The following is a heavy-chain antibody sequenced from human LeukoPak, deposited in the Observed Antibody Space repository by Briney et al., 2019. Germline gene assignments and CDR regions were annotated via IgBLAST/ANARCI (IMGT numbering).Heavy chain of an antibody. J-gene: IGHJ3*02. CDR3: AREEPQEPATAGSAFDI. CDR2: ISSVRGYI. V-gene: IGHV3-21*01. Sequence: GGSLRLYCAAYGFKFSTYSMNWVRKAPGKGLERVSSISSVRGYIYYADSVKGRFTISRDNAKNPLYLQMNSLRAEDTAVYYCAREEPQEPATAGSAFDIWGQGTMVTVSS. CDR1: GFKFSTYS. D-gene: IGHD1-14*01.